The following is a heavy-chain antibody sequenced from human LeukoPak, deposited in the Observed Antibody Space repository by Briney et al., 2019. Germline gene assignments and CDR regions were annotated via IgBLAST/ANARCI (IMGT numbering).Heavy chain of an antibody. J-gene: IGHJ4*02. D-gene: IGHD2-21*02. CDR1: GYTFSSFG. CDR2: ISVYIGHT. V-gene: IGHV1-18*01. CDR3: ARDPFVVVTAISSLRFDS. Sequence: ASVKVSCKASGYTFSSFGISWVRQAPGQGLEWMGWISVYIGHTNCSQKFQGRVTLTTDTSTSTAYMELRSLTSDDTAVYYCARDPFVVVTAISSLRFDSWGQGTLVTVSS.